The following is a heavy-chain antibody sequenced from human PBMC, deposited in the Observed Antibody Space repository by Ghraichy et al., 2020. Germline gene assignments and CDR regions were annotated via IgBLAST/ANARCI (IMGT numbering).Heavy chain of an antibody. J-gene: IGHJ6*02. CDR2: INYSGST. V-gene: IGHV4-39*01. Sequence: SETLSLTCTVSGDSISSSNYYWGWIRQPPGKGLEWIGSINYSGSTYYNPSLKSRVTISVDTSKNQFSLKLRSVTGSDTAVYYCARLHASIAARRIYGMDVWAQGTTVPVS. CDR3: ARLHASIAARRIYGMDV. D-gene: IGHD6-6*01. CDR1: GDSISSSNYY.